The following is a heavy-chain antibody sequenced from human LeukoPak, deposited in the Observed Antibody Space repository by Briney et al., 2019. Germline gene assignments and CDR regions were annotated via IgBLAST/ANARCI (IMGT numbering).Heavy chain of an antibody. J-gene: IGHJ5*02. CDR3: AKDQGYDSSGYWSS. V-gene: IGHV3-23*01. CDR1: GFTFSSYA. Sequence: GGSLRLSFAASGFTFSSYAMSWVRQAPGKGLEWVSAISGSGGSTYYADSVEGRFTISRDNSKNTLYLQMNSLRAEDTAVYYCAKDQGYDSSGYWSSWGQGTLVTVSS. CDR2: ISGSGGST. D-gene: IGHD3-22*01.